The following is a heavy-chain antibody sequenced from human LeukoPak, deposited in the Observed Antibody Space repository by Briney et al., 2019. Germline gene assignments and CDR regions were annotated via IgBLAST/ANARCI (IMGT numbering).Heavy chain of an antibody. CDR3: TKENLDYHNAFDI. CDR2: IYSSGGT. CDR1: GFTFSSYG. Sequence: GGSLRLSCAASGFTFSSYGMHWVRQAPGKGLEWVSIIYSSGGTYYADSVKGRFTISRDNSKNTLYLQMNSLRAEDTAVYYCTKENLDYHNAFDIWGQGTMVTVSS. J-gene: IGHJ3*02. D-gene: IGHD3-22*01. V-gene: IGHV3-53*01.